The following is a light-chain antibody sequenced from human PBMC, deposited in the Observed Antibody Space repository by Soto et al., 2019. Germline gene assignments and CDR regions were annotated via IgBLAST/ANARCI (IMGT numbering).Light chain of an antibody. Sequence: EIVLTQSPGTLSLSPGDRATLSCRASQRVSSNYLAWYQQRPGQAPRLLIYGASSRATGILDRFSGSGSGTEFTLTINSLQSEDFAVYYCQQYDNWPVTFGGGTKVDIK. V-gene: IGKV3-20*01. CDR3: QQYDNWPVT. CDR1: QRVSSNY. CDR2: GAS. J-gene: IGKJ4*01.